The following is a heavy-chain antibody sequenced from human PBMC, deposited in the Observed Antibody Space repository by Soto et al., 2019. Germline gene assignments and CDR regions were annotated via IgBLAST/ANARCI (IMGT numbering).Heavy chain of an antibody. Sequence: TSETLSLTCAVSGGSISSGGYSWSWIRQPPGRGLEWIGYIYHSGSTYYNPSLKSRVTISVDRSKNQFSLKLSSVTAADTAVYYCARSTVVVPAAIIWFDPWGQGTLVTVSS. CDR1: GGSISSGGYS. CDR2: IYHSGST. D-gene: IGHD2-2*02. CDR3: ARSTVVVPAAIIWFDP. V-gene: IGHV4-30-2*01. J-gene: IGHJ5*02.